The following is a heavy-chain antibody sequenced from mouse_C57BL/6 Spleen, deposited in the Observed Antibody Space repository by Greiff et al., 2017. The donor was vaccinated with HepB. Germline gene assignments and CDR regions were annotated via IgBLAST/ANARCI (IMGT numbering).Heavy chain of an antibody. CDR1: GFTFSSYG. D-gene: IGHD4-1*01. V-gene: IGHV5-6*02. Sequence: EVKLMESGGDLVKPGGSLKLSCAASGFTFSSYGMSWVRQTPDKRLEWVATISSGGSYTYYPDSVKGRFTISRDNAKNTLYLQMSSLKSEDTAMYYCARRLNWDTPFAYWGQGTLVTVSA. CDR2: ISSGGSYT. J-gene: IGHJ3*01. CDR3: ARRLNWDTPFAY.